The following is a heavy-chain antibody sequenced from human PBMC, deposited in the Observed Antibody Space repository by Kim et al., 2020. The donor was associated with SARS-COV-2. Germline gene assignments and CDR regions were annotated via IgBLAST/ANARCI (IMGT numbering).Heavy chain of an antibody. J-gene: IGHJ4*02. V-gene: IGHV4-34*01. Sequence: SETLSLTCAVYGGSFSGYYWSWIRQPPGKGLEWIGEINHSGSTNYNPSLKSRVTISVDTSKNQFSLKLSSVTAADTAVYYCARVIVGDSSGYSLFDYWGQGTLVTVSS. D-gene: IGHD3-22*01. CDR2: INHSGST. CDR1: GGSFSGYY. CDR3: ARVIVGDSSGYSLFDY.